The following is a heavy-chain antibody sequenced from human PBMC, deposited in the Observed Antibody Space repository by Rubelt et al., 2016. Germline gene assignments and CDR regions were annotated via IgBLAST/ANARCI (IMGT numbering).Heavy chain of an antibody. D-gene: IGHD7-27*01. CDR1: GCSISSGYY. Sequence: QVQLQESGPGLVKPSETLSLTCTVSGCSISSGYYWGWIRQPPTKGLEWIGEIHHSGSTNYNPSLKTRVTISLDKSKNLFSLRLGAVTAADTAIYYCSGGGSFSWGSWGQGTLVTVSS. V-gene: IGHV4-38-2*02. J-gene: IGHJ5*02. CDR2: IHHSGST. CDR3: SGGGSFSWGS.